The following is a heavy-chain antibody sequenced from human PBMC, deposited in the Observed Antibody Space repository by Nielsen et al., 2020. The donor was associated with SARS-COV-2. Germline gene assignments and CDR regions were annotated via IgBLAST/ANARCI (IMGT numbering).Heavy chain of an antibody. CDR1: GFTFSSYD. Sequence: GESLQISCAASGFTFSSYDMHWVRQAPGKGLEWVAVISYDGSNKYYADSVKGRFTISRDNSKNTLYLQMNSLRAEDTAVYYCAKDWGAAAPTGWFDPWGQGTLVTVSS. J-gene: IGHJ5*02. V-gene: IGHV3-30*18. CDR3: AKDWGAAAPTGWFDP. CDR2: ISYDGSNK. D-gene: IGHD6-13*01.